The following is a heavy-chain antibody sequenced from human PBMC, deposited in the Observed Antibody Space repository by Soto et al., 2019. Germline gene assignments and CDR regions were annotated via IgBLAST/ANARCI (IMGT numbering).Heavy chain of an antibody. CDR2: ISGSGGST. V-gene: IGHV3-23*01. CDR3: AKSPPYYDTYFDY. D-gene: IGHD3-22*01. CDR1: GFTVSSYA. Sequence: GGSLTLSCAASGFTVSSYAMSWVRQAPGKGLEWVSAISGSGGSTYYADSVKGRFTISRDNSKNTLYLQMNSLRAEDTAVYYCAKSPPYYDTYFDYWGQGTLVTVSS. J-gene: IGHJ4*02.